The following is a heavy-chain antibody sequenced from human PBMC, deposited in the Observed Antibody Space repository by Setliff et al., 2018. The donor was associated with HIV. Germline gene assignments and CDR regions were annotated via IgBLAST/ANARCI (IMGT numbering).Heavy chain of an antibody. D-gene: IGHD5-18*01. CDR1: GFTFSNAW. CDR2: IKSKTDGGTT. J-gene: IGHJ6*02. V-gene: IGHV3-15*01. Sequence: PGGSLRLSCAASGFTFSNAWMSWVRQAPEKGLEWVGRIKSKTDGGTTDYAAPVKGRFTISRDDSMNSLYLQMNSLETEDTAVYYCTRDRAPRQLWGYYYGMDVWGQGTTVTVSS. CDR3: TRDRAPRQLWGYYYGMDV.